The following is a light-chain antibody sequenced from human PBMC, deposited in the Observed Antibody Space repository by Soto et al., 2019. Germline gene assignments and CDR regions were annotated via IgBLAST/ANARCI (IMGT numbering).Light chain of an antibody. CDR3: QQINHFPT. CDR2: AAS. CDR1: QDIGVY. J-gene: IGKJ3*01. Sequence: DIQLTQSPSFLSASVGDRVTITCRASQDIGVYLGWYQQKPGKAPNLLIYAASTLLFGVPSRFSGSGSGTELSLTISSLKNEDFGTYYCQQINHFPTFGPGTKVDIK. V-gene: IGKV1-9*01.